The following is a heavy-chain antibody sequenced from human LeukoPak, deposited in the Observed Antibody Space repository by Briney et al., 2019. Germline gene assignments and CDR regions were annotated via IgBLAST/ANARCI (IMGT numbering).Heavy chain of an antibody. CDR1: RGSFSSYY. CDR2: IYYSGST. D-gene: IGHD2-15*01. V-gene: IGHV4-59*01. J-gene: IGHJ6*03. Sequence: MSSETLSLTCTVSRGSFSSYYWSWIRQPPGKGLEWIGYIYYSGSTNYNPSLKSRVTISVDTSKNQFSLKLSSVTAADTAVYYCARDSGRYCSGDSCYRYYYMDVWGKGTTVTVSS. CDR3: ARDSGRYCSGDSCYRYYYMDV.